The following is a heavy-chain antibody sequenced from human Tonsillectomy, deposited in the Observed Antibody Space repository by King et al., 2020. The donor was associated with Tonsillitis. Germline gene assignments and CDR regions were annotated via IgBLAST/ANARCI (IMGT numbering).Heavy chain of an antibody. J-gene: IGHJ6*02. D-gene: IGHD3-10*01. CDR3: ARDKSLRNLRGGYYYAMDV. Sequence: QLQESGPGLVKPSETLSLTCTVSGGSISSYYWSWVRQPPRKGLEWIGYIYYSGSTNYNPSLKSRVTISVDTSKNQFSLRLGSVTAADTAVYYCARDKSLRNLRGGYYYAMDVWGQGTTVTVSS. CDR2: IYYSGST. CDR1: GGSISSYY. V-gene: IGHV4-59*01.